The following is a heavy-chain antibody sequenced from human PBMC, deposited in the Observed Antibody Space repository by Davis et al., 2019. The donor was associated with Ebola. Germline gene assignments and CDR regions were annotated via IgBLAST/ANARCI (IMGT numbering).Heavy chain of an antibody. CDR3: VVIRRAVAENF. CDR1: GFTFSNYW. J-gene: IGHJ4*02. CDR2: IKPDGGEE. V-gene: IGHV3-7*01. D-gene: IGHD2-21*01. Sequence: GESLRLSCAASGFTFSNYWMSWVRQAPGKGLEWVANIKPDGGEEQYVDSMKGRFTISRDNAENSLYLQMNSLRVEDTAVYYCVVIRRAVAENFWGQGTLVTVSS.